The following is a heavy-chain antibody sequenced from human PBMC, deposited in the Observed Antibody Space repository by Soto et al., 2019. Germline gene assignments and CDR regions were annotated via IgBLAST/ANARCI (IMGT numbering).Heavy chain of an antibody. V-gene: IGHV3-30*18. CDR2: ISHDGGNK. J-gene: IGHJ4*02. D-gene: IGHD3-22*01. CDR3: AKDRYDSGGYVDY. Sequence: QVQLVESGGGVVQPGRSLRLSCAASAFTIRNYGMHWVRQGPGKGLEWVAVISHDGGNKYYADSVKGRFTISRDNPKNTLWLQMNSLRAEDTAVYYCAKDRYDSGGYVDYWGQGTLVTVSS. CDR1: AFTIRNYG.